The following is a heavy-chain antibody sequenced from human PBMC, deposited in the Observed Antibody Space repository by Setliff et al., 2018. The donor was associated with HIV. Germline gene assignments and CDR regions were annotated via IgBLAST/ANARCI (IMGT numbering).Heavy chain of an antibody. CDR3: ARQLSNSFDY. J-gene: IGHJ4*02. V-gene: IGHV1-2*02. CDR2: ISPHNADK. D-gene: IGHD1-1*01. CDR1: GYTFTDYF. Sequence: GASVKVSCKSSGYTFTDYFMHWVRQAPGQGLEWMGWISPHNADKNIPQRFRGGVTMTRDRSINTAYMEFSGLTSDDTAIYYCARQLSNSFDYWGLGTLVTVSS.